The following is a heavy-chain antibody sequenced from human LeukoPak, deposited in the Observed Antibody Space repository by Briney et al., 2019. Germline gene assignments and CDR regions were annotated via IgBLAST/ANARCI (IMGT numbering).Heavy chain of an antibody. CDR3: ARDLSYDFWSGYGGTEYYYYYMDV. Sequence: PSETLSLTCTVSGGSISSYYWSWIRQPAGKGLEWIGRIYTSGSTNYNPSLKSRVTMSVDTSKNQFSLKLSSVTAADTAVYYCARDLSYDFWSGYGGTEYYYYYMDVWGKGTTVTVSS. D-gene: IGHD3-3*01. CDR2: IYTSGST. V-gene: IGHV4-4*07. J-gene: IGHJ6*03. CDR1: GGSISSYY.